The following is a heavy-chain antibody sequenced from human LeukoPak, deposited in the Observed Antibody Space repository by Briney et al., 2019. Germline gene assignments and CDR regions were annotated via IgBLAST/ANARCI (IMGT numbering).Heavy chain of an antibody. CDR2: INDYTGNT. D-gene: IGHD3-22*01. J-gene: IGHJ6*02. CDR1: GGSFTDYF. CDR3: ARGRIAKIVVVHSFHYGMDV. V-gene: IGHV4-34*01. Sequence: SETLSLTCDVFGGSFTDYFWTWIRQPPGKGLEWIGEINDYTGNTNYNPSLNSRVSISLEKSKNQFSLELRSVTAADTAVYYCARGRIAKIVVVHSFHYGMDVWGQGTTVTVSS.